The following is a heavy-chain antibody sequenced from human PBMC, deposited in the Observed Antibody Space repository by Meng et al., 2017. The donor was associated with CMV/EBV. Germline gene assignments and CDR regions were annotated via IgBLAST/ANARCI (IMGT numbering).Heavy chain of an antibody. Sequence: SETLSLTCTVSGGSVSSGSYYWSWIRQPPGKGLEWIGYIYYSGSTNYNPSLKSRVTISVDTSKNQFSLKLSSVTAADTAVYYCARGPLVVHAAIMVPDVWGQGTTVTVSS. CDR3: ARGPLVVHAAIMVPDV. D-gene: IGHD2-2*02. CDR2: IYYSGST. CDR1: GGSVSSGSYY. V-gene: IGHV4-61*01. J-gene: IGHJ6*02.